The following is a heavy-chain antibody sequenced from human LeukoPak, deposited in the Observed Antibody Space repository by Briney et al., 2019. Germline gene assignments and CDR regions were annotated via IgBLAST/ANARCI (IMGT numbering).Heavy chain of an antibody. CDR2: IYHSGST. CDR3: ARLTSSRSGSSFDY. D-gene: IGHD4/OR15-4a*01. V-gene: IGHV4-30-2*01. J-gene: IGHJ4*02. Sequence: PSETLSLTCTVSGGSISSGGYYWSWIRQPPGKGLEWIGYIYHSGSTYYNPSLKSRVTISVDRSKNQFSLKLSSVTAADTAVYYCARLTSSRSGSSFDYWGQGTLVTVSS. CDR1: GGSISSGGYY.